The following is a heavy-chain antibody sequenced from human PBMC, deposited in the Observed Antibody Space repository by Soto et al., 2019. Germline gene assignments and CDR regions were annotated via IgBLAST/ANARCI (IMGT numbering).Heavy chain of an antibody. V-gene: IGHV3-7*01. J-gene: IGHJ4*02. CDR2: IKFDGSGI. Sequence: EVQLVESGGKVVQPGGSLRLSCVASGFTFSVFWVSWGRQAPGEGLEWVARIKFDGSGIQYADSVKGRFSISGDNAGNSVYLQMNSLRAEDTAVYYSARDSGYSSVDSVNQYFDYWGQGALVTVTS. CDR3: ARDSGYSSVDSVNQYFDY. D-gene: IGHD5-12*01. CDR1: GFTFSVFW.